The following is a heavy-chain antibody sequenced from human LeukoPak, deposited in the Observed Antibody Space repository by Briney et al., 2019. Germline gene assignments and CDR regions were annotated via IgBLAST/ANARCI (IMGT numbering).Heavy chain of an antibody. Sequence: SETLSLTCAVYGGSFSGYYWSWIRQPPGKGLEWIGEINHSGSTNYNPSLKSRVTISVDTSKNQFSLKLSSVTAADTAVYYCARGGRWLQLGHFDYWGQGTLVTVSS. J-gene: IGHJ4*02. CDR1: GGSFSGYY. CDR3: ARGGRWLQLGHFDY. D-gene: IGHD5-24*01. V-gene: IGHV4-34*01. CDR2: INHSGST.